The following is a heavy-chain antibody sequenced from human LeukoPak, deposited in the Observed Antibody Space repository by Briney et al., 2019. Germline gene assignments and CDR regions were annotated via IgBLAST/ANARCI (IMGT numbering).Heavy chain of an antibody. CDR2: VCYSVST. CDR3: AMYNFWRGHYGDY. V-gene: IGHV4-59*01. CDR1: GGSISSYY. Sequence: SETLSLTCTVSGGSISSYYWSWIRQPPGKGREGIGYVCYSVSTNYNPHLQSRVTISAATSKNHFSLKLSSVTAADTAVYSCAMYNFWRGHYGDYWGQGTLVTVSS. D-gene: IGHD3-3*01. J-gene: IGHJ4*02.